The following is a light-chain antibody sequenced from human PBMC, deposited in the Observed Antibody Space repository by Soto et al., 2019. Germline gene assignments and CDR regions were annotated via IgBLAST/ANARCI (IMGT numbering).Light chain of an antibody. CDR3: QHYNNSPFT. CDR2: GAS. CDR1: QSVSSN. J-gene: IGKJ4*01. V-gene: IGKV3-15*01. Sequence: EIVMTQSPATLSVSPGERATLSCRASQSVSSNLAWYQQKPGQAPKLLIYGASTRATGIPVRFSGCGSGTEFTLTISSLQSEDFAVYYCQHYNNSPFTFGGGSKVEIK.